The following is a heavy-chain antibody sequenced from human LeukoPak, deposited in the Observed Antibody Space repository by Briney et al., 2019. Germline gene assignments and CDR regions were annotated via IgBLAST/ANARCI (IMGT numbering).Heavy chain of an antibody. J-gene: IGHJ1*01. D-gene: IGHD6-19*01. CDR1: GYTFTSYG. V-gene: IGHV1-18*01. Sequence: ASETVSCKASGYTFTSYGISWVRQAPGQGLEWMGWISAYNGNTNYAQKLQGRVTMTTDTSTSTAYMELRSLRSDDTAVYYCARVLAVAGGKYFQHWGQGTLVTVPS. CDR2: ISAYNGNT. CDR3: ARVLAVAGGKYFQH.